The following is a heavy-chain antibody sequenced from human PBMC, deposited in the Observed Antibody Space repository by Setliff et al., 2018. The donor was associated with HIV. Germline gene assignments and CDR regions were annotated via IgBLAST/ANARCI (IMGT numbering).Heavy chain of an antibody. Sequence: TLSLTCTVSGGSISSYYWSWIRQPAGKGLEWIGRIYTSGSTNYNPSLKSRVTMSVDTSKNQFSLKLSSVTAADTAVYYCARVGQQQLVLNDAFDIWGQGTMVTVSS. CDR1: GGSISSYY. CDR2: IYTSGST. CDR3: ARVGQQQLVLNDAFDI. J-gene: IGHJ3*02. D-gene: IGHD6-13*01. V-gene: IGHV4-4*07.